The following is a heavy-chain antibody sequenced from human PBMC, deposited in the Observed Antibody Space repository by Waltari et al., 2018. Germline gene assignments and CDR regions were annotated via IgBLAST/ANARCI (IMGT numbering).Heavy chain of an antibody. CDR2: ISSSSSYI. V-gene: IGHV3-21*01. D-gene: IGHD6-6*01. Sequence: EVQLVESGGGLVKPGGSLRLSCAASGFTFSSYSMNWVRQAPGKGLEWVSSISSSSSYIYYADSGEGRFTISREKGKNSLYLEMNRLRGEDKGVYYWGGGPSSSSGPYYFDYWGQGTLVTVSS. CDR3: GGGPSSSSGPYYFDY. J-gene: IGHJ4*02. CDR1: GFTFSSYS.